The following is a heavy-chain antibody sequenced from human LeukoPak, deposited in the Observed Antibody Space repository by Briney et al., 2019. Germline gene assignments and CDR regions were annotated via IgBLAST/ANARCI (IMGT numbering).Heavy chain of an antibody. V-gene: IGHV4-59*01. D-gene: IGHD3-10*01. J-gene: IGHJ4*02. Sequence: SETLSLTCPVSGGSISSYYWSWIRQPPGKGLEWIGYIYYSGSTNYNPSLKSRVTISVDTSKNQFSLKLSSVTAADTAVYYCARSSYYGSGSHDYWGQGTLVTVSS. CDR1: GGSISSYY. CDR3: ARSSYYGSGSHDY. CDR2: IYYSGST.